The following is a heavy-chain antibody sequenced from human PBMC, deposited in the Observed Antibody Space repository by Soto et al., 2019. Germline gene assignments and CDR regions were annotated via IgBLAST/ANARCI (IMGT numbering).Heavy chain of an antibody. CDR3: YKELSRLTAEDTVDYYGAGEHARPPYYYYGMDV. J-gene: IGHJ6*02. D-gene: IGHD2-8*01. Sequence: QVQLVQSGAEVKKPGSSVKVSCKASGGTFSSYAISWVRQAPGQGLEWMGGIIPIFGTANYAQKFQGRVTPFCTTANSPQKHQSRTTTTDEETTSTAYKELSRLTAEDTVDYYGAGEHARPPYYYYGMDVWGQGTTVTVSS. V-gene: IGHV1-69*05. CDR1: GGTFSSYA. CDR2: IIPIFGTA.